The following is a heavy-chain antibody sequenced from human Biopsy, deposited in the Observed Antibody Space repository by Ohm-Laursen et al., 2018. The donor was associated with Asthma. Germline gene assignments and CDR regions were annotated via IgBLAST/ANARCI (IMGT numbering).Heavy chain of an antibody. D-gene: IGHD3-22*01. CDR1: GYTFSSYQ. V-gene: IGHV1-46*01. CDR3: AGSMIVADGSDAFDI. CDR2: IKHISE. J-gene: IGHJ3*02. Sequence: SVKVSCKASGYTFSSYQMHWVRQAPGQGLEWLGMIKHISEYAQKFQGRVTMTRDTSTSTVYMELSSLRSEDTAVYYCAGSMIVADGSDAFDIWGQGTMVTVSS.